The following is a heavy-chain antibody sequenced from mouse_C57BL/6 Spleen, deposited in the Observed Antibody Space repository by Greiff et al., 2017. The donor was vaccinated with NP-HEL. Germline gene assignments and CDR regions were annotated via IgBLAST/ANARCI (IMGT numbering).Heavy chain of an antibody. Sequence: EVKLVESGGGLVQSGRSLRLSCATSGFTFSDFYMEWVRQAPGKGLEWIAASRNKANDYTTEYSASVKGRFIVSRDTSQSILYLQMNALRAEDTAIYYCARDGGDGYFDVWGTGTTVTVSS. V-gene: IGHV7-1*01. CDR1: GFTFSDFY. CDR2: SRNKANDYTT. CDR3: ARDGGDGYFDV. J-gene: IGHJ1*03.